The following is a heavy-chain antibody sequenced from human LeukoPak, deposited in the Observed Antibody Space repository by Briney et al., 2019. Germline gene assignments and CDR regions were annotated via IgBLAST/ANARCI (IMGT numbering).Heavy chain of an antibody. J-gene: IGHJ2*01. D-gene: IGHD1-26*01. Sequence: SETLSLTCAVSGDSIRSGYYWGWIRQPPGKGLEWIGSIYYSGTTHYNPSLKSRVTISVDTSKNQFSLTLRSVTAADPAVYYCARLGYSGSYYKGWYFDLGGRGTLVTVSS. CDR3: ARLGYSGSYYKGWYFDL. V-gene: IGHV4-38-2*01. CDR1: GDSIRSGYY. CDR2: IYYSGTT.